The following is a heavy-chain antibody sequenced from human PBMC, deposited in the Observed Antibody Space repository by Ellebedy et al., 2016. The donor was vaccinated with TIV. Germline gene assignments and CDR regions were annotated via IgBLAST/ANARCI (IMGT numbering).Heavy chain of an antibody. CDR2: ISYDGNNI. CDR1: GFSFTNYG. D-gene: IGHD2-8*01. V-gene: IGHV3-30*18. Sequence: PGGSLRLSCAASGFSFTNYGLHWVRQAPGKGLEWVATISYDGNNIFFGDSVQGRFSISRDNSKNTVYLQMNSLRTEETAMYYCVKDARHCTTGICLQNWFDPWGQGTLVTVSS. J-gene: IGHJ5*02. CDR3: VKDARHCTTGICLQNWFDP.